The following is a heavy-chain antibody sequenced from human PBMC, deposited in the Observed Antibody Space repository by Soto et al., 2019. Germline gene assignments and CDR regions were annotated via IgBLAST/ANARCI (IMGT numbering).Heavy chain of an antibody. Sequence: EVHLVESGGGLVKPGESLRLSCVVSGIKFSDAWMNWVRQTPGKGLEWVGRIYGDSRSETAAPVKGRFTISRDNSKDTLYLEMSTLGVDDTAVYFGVWQARYTSNFHWGQGTLVTVSS. CDR3: VWQARYTSNFH. J-gene: IGHJ4*02. V-gene: IGHV3-15*07. CDR1: GIKFSDAW. CDR2: IYGDSRSET. D-gene: IGHD6-13*01.